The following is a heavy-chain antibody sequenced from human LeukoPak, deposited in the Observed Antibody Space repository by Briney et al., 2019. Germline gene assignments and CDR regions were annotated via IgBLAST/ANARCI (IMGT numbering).Heavy chain of an antibody. CDR2: IYYSGST. Sequence: SETLSLTCTVSGGSISSYYWSWIRQPPGKGLEWIGYIYYSGSTNYNPSLKSRVTISVDTSKNQFSLKLSSVTAADTAVYYCAGEPPVAGWFDYWGQGTLVTVSS. D-gene: IGHD6-19*01. J-gene: IGHJ4*02. V-gene: IGHV4-59*01. CDR3: AGEPPVAGWFDY. CDR1: GGSISSYY.